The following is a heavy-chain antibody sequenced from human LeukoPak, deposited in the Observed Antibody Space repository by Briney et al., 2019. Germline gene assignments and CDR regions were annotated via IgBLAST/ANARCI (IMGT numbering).Heavy chain of an antibody. CDR1: GGSISSYY. Sequence: KPSETLSLTCTVSGGSISSYYWSWIRQPPGKGLEWIGYIYYSGSTNYNPSLKSRVTISVDTSKNQFSLKLSSVTAADTAVYYCARYYDFWSGYFDYWGQGTLVTVSS. V-gene: IGHV4-59*01. J-gene: IGHJ4*02. CDR3: ARYYDFWSGYFDY. CDR2: IYYSGST. D-gene: IGHD3-3*01.